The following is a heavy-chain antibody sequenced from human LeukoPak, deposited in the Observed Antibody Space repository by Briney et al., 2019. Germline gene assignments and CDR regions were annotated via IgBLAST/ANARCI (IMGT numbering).Heavy chain of an antibody. CDR2: IYYSGST. J-gene: IGHJ4*02. CDR3: ASRSSIWSGYQDTLYYFDS. V-gene: IGHV4-59*01. D-gene: IGHD3-3*01. CDR1: GGSISSYY. Sequence: PSETLSLTCTVSGGSISSYYWSWIRQPPGKRLEWVGHIYYSGSTNYNPSLKSRVTISVDTSKDQFSLKLSSVTAADTAVYYCASRSSIWSGYQDTLYYFDSWGQGTLVTVSS.